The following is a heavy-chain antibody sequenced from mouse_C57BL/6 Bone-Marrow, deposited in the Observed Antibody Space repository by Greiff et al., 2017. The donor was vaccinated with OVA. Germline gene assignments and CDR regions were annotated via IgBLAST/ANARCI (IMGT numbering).Heavy chain of an antibody. V-gene: IGHV5-12*01. CDR2: ISNGGGST. D-gene: IGHD2-3*01. CDR3: ARHGEIGYCAWFAY. J-gene: IGHJ3*01. CDR1: GFTFSDYY. Sequence: EVKVVESGGGLVQPGGSLKLSCAASGFTFSDYYMYWVRQTPEKRLEWVAYISNGGGSTYYPDTVKGRFTISRDNAKNTLYLQMSRLKSEDTAMYYCARHGEIGYCAWFAYWGQGTLVTVSA.